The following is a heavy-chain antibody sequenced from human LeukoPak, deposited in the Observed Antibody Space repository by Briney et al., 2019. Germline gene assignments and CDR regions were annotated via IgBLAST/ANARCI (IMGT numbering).Heavy chain of an antibody. Sequence: GAAVKLSCKASGGTFTSYAISWVRQPPAQGLEWMGSIIPICGTANHAQKFQGRVTITTDESTSTTYMELQSQRSGDQAVYYCSMYIDRSSGHYGKRNWFGTWGQSTLVTVSS. D-gene: IGHD3-22*01. J-gene: IGHJ5*02. V-gene: IGHV1-69*05. CDR1: GGTFTSYA. CDR2: IIPICGTA. CDR3: SMYIDRSSGHYGKRNWFGT.